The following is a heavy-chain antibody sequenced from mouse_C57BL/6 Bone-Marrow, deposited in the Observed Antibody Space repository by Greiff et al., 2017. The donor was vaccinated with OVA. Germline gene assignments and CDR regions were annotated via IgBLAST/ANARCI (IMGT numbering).Heavy chain of an antibody. V-gene: IGHV5-12*01. Sequence: EVQRVESGGGLVQPGGSLKLSCAASGFTFSDYYMYWVRQTPEKRLEWVAYISNGGGSTYYPDTVKGRFTISRDNAKNTLYLQMSRLKSEDTAMYYCARRRVYYYAMDYWGQGTSVTVSS. CDR3: ARRRVYYYAMDY. J-gene: IGHJ4*01. CDR1: GFTFSDYY. CDR2: ISNGGGST.